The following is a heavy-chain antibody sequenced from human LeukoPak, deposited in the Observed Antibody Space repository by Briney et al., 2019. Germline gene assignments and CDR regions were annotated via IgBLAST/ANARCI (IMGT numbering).Heavy chain of an antibody. J-gene: IGHJ6*03. V-gene: IGHV4-59*12. D-gene: IGHD6-19*01. Sequence: SETLPLTCTVSGGSISSYYWSWIRQPPGKGLEWIGEIYHSGSTNYNPSLKSRVTISVDKSKNQFSLKLSSVTAADTAVYYCARSRSGWYGYYYYYMDVWGKGTTVTVSS. CDR2: IYHSGST. CDR1: GGSISSYY. CDR3: ARSRSGWYGYYYYYMDV.